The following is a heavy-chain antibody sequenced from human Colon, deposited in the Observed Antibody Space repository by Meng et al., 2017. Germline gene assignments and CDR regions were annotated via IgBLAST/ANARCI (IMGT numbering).Heavy chain of an antibody. CDR3: ARRLDYYYGMDV. J-gene: IGHJ6*02. D-gene: IGHD6-19*01. V-gene: IGHV3-74*01. CDR1: GFTLSRYW. Sequence: GESLKISCAASGFTLSRYWMHWVRQAPGKGLVWVSRINSDGSTTSYADSVKGRFTISRDNAKNTPYLQMNSLRAEDTAVYYCARRLDYYYGMDVWGQGTTVTVSS. CDR2: INSDGSTT.